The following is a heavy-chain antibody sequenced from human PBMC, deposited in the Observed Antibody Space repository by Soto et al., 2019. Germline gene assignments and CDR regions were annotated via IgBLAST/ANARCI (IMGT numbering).Heavy chain of an antibody. D-gene: IGHD5-18*01. Sequence: QVQLVESGGGVVQPGRSLRLSCAASGFTFSSYGMHWVRQAPGKGLERVAVISYDGINKYYADSVKGRFTISRDNSKNPLYLQMNSLRAEDTAVYYCAKERVTGDAFDICGQVTIVTVSS. J-gene: IGHJ3*02. CDR3: AKERVTGDAFDI. CDR2: ISYDGINK. CDR1: GFTFSSYG. V-gene: IGHV3-30*18.